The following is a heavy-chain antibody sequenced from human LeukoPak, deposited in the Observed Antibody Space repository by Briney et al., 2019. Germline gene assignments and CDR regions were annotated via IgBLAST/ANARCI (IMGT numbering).Heavy chain of an antibody. V-gene: IGHV3-23*01. CDR1: GFTFTSYG. CDR3: AKDRCSNGIGCYYYYMDV. Sequence: GGSLRLSCAASGFTFTSYGMSWVRQAPGKGLEWVSAISGSGGSTYYADSVKGRFTISRDNSKNTLYLQMNSLRAEDTAVYYCAKDRCSNGIGCYYYYMDVWGKGTTVTISS. CDR2: ISGSGGST. D-gene: IGHD2-8*01. J-gene: IGHJ6*03.